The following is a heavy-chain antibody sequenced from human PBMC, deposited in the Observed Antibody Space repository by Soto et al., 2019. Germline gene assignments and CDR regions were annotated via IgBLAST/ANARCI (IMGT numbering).Heavy chain of an antibody. Sequence: GGSLRLSCAASGFTFSSYGMHWVRQAPGKGLEWVAVIWYDGSNKYYADSVKGRFTISRDNSKNTLYLQMNSLRAEDTAVYYCARDPLSRPGAALDYYYYMDVWGKGTTVTVSS. CDR3: ARDPLSRPGAALDYYYYMDV. CDR1: GFTFSSYG. D-gene: IGHD6-6*01. V-gene: IGHV3-33*08. CDR2: IWYDGSNK. J-gene: IGHJ6*03.